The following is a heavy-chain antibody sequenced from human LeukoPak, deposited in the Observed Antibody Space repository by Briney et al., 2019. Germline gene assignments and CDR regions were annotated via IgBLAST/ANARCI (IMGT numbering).Heavy chain of an antibody. V-gene: IGHV1-69*01. CDR3: ARDIVVVPAAMLPYYYYYGMDV. CDR1: GGTFSSYA. D-gene: IGHD2-2*01. CDR2: IIPIFGTA. Sequence: ASVKVSCKASGGTFSSYAISWVRQAPGQGLEWMGGIIPIFGTANYAQKFQGRVTITADESTSTAYMELGSLRSEDTAVYYCARDIVVVPAAMLPYYYYYGMDVWGQGTTVTVSS. J-gene: IGHJ6*02.